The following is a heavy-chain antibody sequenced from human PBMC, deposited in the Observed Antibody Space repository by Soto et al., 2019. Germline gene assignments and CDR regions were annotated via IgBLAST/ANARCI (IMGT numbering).Heavy chain of an antibody. J-gene: IGHJ6*03. CDR1: GGTFSSYA. CDR3: ARDVTRAGDYYYYYYMDV. V-gene: IGHV1-69*13. Sequence: ASVKVSCKASGGTFSSYAISWVRQAPGQGLEWMGGIIPIFGTANYAQKFQGRVTITADESTSTAYMELSSLRSEDTAVYYCARDVTRAGDYYYYYYMDVWGKGTTVTVSS. D-gene: IGHD6-19*01. CDR2: IIPIFGTA.